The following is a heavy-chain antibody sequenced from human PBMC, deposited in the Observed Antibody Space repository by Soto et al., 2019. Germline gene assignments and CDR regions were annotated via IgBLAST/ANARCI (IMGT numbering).Heavy chain of an antibody. CDR2: ISGSGGST. D-gene: IGHD2-15*01. CDR1: GFTFSSYA. J-gene: IGHJ4*02. CDR3: AKDTRYCSGGSCYSEVGY. V-gene: IGHV3-23*01. Sequence: EVQLLESGGGLVQPGGSLRLSCAASGFTFSSYAMSWVRQAPGKGLEWVSAISGSGGSTYYADSVKGRSTISKDNSKNTLYLQMNSLRAEDTAVYYCAKDTRYCSGGSCYSEVGYWGQGTLVTVSS.